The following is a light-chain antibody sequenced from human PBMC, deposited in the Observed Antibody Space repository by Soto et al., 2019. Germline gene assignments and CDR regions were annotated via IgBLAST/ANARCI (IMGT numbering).Light chain of an antibody. J-gene: IGKJ4*01. CDR2: AAS. CDR1: QGISTF. CDR3: QQVHSYPLT. Sequence: DIQLTQSPSFLSASVGDRVTITCRASQGISTFLAWYQQKPGKALNLLIYAASSLQSGVPSRFRGSGSGTDFTLTIISLQPEDFATYYCQQVHSYPLTFGGGTKVEIK. V-gene: IGKV1-9*01.